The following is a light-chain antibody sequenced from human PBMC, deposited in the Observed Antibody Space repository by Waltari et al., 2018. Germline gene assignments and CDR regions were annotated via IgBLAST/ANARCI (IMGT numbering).Light chain of an antibody. CDR2: GAS. J-gene: IGKJ4*01. Sequence: VLTQSPGTLSLSPGERATLSCRASQSVSSAFLAWYQQKPGQAPRLLIYGASYRATGIPDRFSGSGSGADFTLAINRLEPEDFAVYYCQHYVNSPQVTFGGGTKVEIK. V-gene: IGKV3-20*01. CDR3: QHYVNSPQVT. CDR1: QSVSSAF.